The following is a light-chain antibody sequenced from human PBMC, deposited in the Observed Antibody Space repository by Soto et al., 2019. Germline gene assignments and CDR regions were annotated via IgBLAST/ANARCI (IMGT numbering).Light chain of an antibody. CDR3: QHYGSSLWT. J-gene: IGKJ1*01. CDR1: QSVSSSY. V-gene: IGKV3-20*01. CDR2: GGS. Sequence: EIVLTQSPGTLSLSPGERATLSCRASQSVSSSYLAWYQQKPGQAPRLLIYGGSSRATGIPDRFSGSGSGTDFTLTISRLEPEDFAVYHCQHYGSSLWTFGQGTKVDSK.